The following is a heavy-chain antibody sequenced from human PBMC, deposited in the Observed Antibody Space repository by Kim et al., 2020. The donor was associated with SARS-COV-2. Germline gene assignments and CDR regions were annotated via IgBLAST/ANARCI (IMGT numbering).Heavy chain of an antibody. D-gene: IGHD6-13*01. J-gene: IGHJ4*02. CDR2: ISWNSGSI. V-gene: IGHV3-9*01. CDR1: GFTFDDYA. Sequence: GGSLRLSCAASGFTFDDYAMHWVRQAPGKGLEWVSGISWNSGSIGYADSVKGRFTISRDNAKNSLYLQMNSLRAQDTALYYCAKDVLRDSSSWSDYWGQGTLVTVSS. CDR3: AKDVLRDSSSWSDY.